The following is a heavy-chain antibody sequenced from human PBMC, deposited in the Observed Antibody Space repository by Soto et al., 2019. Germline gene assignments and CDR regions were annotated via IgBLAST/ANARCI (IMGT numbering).Heavy chain of an antibody. Sequence: PGESLKISCKGSGYTFSSYWIGWVRQMPGKGLEWMGIIYPGDSDTRYSPSFQGQVTISADKSISTAYLQWSSLKASDTAMYYCARRVRWNDVSYYGMDVWGQGTTVTVSS. CDR3: ARRVRWNDVSYYGMDV. CDR2: IYPGDSDT. J-gene: IGHJ6*02. V-gene: IGHV5-51*01. D-gene: IGHD1-1*01. CDR1: GYTFSSYW.